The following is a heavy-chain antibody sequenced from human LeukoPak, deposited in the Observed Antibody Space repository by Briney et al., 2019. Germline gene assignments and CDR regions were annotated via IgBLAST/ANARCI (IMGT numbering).Heavy chain of an antibody. Sequence: GGSLRLSCLTSGFTFYDYAMHWVRHAPGKGLEWVSSITWNSNKIDYALSVKGRFTISRDNAKTSLYLQMTSLRVEDTAVYYCARDGPNVGIDYWGQGTLVTVSS. CDR1: GFTFYDYA. CDR2: ITWNSNKI. D-gene: IGHD7-27*01. J-gene: IGHJ4*02. V-gene: IGHV3-9*01. CDR3: ARDGPNVGIDY.